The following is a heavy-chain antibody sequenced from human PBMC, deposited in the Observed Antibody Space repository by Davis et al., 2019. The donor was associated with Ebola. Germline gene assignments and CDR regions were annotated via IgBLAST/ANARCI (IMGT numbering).Heavy chain of an antibody. V-gene: IGHV5-10-1*01. CDR2: IDPSDSYT. Sequence: GESLKISCKGSGYSFTSYWISWVRQMPGKGLEWMGRIDPSDSYTNYSPSFQGHVTISADKSISTAYLQWSSLKASDTAMYYCARHVDWDFNWFDPWGQGTLVTVSS. J-gene: IGHJ5*02. D-gene: IGHD5-12*01. CDR1: GYSFTSYW. CDR3: ARHVDWDFNWFDP.